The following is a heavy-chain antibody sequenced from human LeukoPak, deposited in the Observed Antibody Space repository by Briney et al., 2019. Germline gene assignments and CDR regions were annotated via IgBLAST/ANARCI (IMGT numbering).Heavy chain of an antibody. CDR3: ARTNERGSGSYPFDY. V-gene: IGHV3-33*01. CDR1: GFTFSSYG. CDR2: IWYDGSNK. D-gene: IGHD3-10*01. J-gene: IGHJ4*02. Sequence: GGSLRLSCAASGFTFSSYGMHWVRQAPGNGLEWVAVIWYDGSNKYYADSVKGRFTISRDNSKNTLYLQMNSLRAEDTAVYYCARTNERGSGSYPFDYWGQGTLVTVSS.